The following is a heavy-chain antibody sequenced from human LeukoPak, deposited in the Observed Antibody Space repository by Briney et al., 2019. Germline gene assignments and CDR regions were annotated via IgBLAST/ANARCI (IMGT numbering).Heavy chain of an antibody. Sequence: SATLSLTCTVSGGSISSYYWSWIRQPPGKGLEWIGYIYYSGSTNYNPSLKSRVTISVDTSKNQFSLKLSSVTAADTAVYYCASFPAGGDQKDYWGQGTLVTVSS. CDR2: IYYSGST. J-gene: IGHJ4*02. D-gene: IGHD2-21*02. CDR1: GGSISSYY. V-gene: IGHV4-59*01. CDR3: ASFPAGGDQKDY.